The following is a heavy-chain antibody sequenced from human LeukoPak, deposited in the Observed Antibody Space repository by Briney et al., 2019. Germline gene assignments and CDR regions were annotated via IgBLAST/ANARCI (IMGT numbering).Heavy chain of an antibody. D-gene: IGHD1-20*01. V-gene: IGHV3-21*01. CDR3: ARPYNWNDGYAFDI. Sequence: GGSLRLSCAASGFTFSSYSMNWVRQAPGKGLEWVSSISSSSSYIYYADSVKGRFTISRDNAKNSLYLQMNSLRAEDTAAYYCARPYNWNDGYAFDIWGQGTMATVSS. CDR1: GFTFSSYS. CDR2: ISSSSSYI. J-gene: IGHJ3*02.